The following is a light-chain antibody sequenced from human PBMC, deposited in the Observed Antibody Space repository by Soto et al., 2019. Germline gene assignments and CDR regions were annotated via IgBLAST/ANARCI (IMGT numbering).Light chain of an antibody. CDR3: QAWDSSTVV. J-gene: IGLJ2*01. V-gene: IGLV3-1*01. Sequence: SYELTQPPSVSVSPRQTASITCSGDKLGDTYACWYQQKPGQSPELVIYQDSKRPSGIPERFSGSNSGNTATLTISGTQAMDEADYYCQAWDSSTVVFGGGTKVTVL. CDR2: QDS. CDR1: KLGDTY.